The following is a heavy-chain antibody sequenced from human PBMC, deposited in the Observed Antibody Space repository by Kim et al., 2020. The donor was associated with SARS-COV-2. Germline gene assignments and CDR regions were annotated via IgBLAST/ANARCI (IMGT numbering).Heavy chain of an antibody. CDR3: AKDPAGGWYSLLGYFDY. CDR1: GFTFSSYA. CDR2: ISGSGGST. J-gene: IGHJ4*02. Sequence: GGSLRLSCAASGFTFSSYAMSWVRQAPGKGLEWVSAISGSGGSTYYADSVKGRFTISRDNSKNTLYLQMNSLRAEDTAVYYCAKDPAGGWYSLLGYFDYWGQGTLVTVSS. D-gene: IGHD6-19*01. V-gene: IGHV3-23*01.